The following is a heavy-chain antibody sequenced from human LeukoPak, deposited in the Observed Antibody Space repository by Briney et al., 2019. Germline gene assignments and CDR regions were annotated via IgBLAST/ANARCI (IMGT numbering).Heavy chain of an antibody. CDR2: IYYSGST. Sequence: SETLSLTCTVSGGSISSYYWSWIRQPPGKGLEWIGYIYYSGSTNYNPSLKSRVTMSVDTSKNQFSLKLSSVTAADTAVYYCASISSSSGRFDYWGQGTLVTVSS. D-gene: IGHD6-6*01. CDR1: GGSISSYY. J-gene: IGHJ4*02. V-gene: IGHV4-59*01. CDR3: ASISSSSGRFDY.